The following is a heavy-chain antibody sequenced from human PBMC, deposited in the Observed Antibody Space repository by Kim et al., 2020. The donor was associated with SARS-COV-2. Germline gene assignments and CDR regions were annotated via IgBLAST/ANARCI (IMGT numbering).Heavy chain of an antibody. CDR3: ASGYSSGWWMLGGFSLFDY. D-gene: IGHD6-19*01. Sequence: GGSLRLSCAASGFTFSSYAMHWVRQAPGKGLEWVAVISYDGSNKYYADSVKGRFTISRDNSKNTLYLQMNSLRAEDTAVYYCASGYSSGWWMLGGFSLFDYWGQGTLVTVSS. CDR1: GFTFSSYA. CDR2: ISYDGSNK. V-gene: IGHV3-30-3*01. J-gene: IGHJ4*02.